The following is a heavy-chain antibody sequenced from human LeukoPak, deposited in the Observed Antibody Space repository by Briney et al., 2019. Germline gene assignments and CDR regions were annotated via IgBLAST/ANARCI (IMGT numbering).Heavy chain of an antibody. CDR3: AKDMAHGIAVPGSPGPLDY. V-gene: IGHV3-23*01. D-gene: IGHD6-19*01. CDR1: GFSFSNYA. Sequence: GGSLRLSCAASGFSFSNYAMTWVRQAPGKGLEWVSSISSSGVSTYYADSVKGRFTISRDNSKNTLYLQMNSLRVGDTAGYYCAKDMAHGIAVPGSPGPLDYWGQGTLVTVSS. J-gene: IGHJ4*02. CDR2: ISSSGVST.